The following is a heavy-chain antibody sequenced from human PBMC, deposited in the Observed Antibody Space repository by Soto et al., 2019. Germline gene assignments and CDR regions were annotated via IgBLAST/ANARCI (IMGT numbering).Heavy chain of an antibody. J-gene: IGHJ4*02. CDR1: GGTFSSYR. Sequence: SVKFSCKASGGTFSSYRFNWVRQARGQGLEWLGGIVPIYRTADYAQKFQGRVTITADESTRTVYLELSSLKSQDTALYYCARDSGAKLSSSWGQGTLVTAPQ. CDR2: IVPIYRTA. V-gene: IGHV1-69*13. CDR3: ARDSGAKLSSS. D-gene: IGHD6-13*01.